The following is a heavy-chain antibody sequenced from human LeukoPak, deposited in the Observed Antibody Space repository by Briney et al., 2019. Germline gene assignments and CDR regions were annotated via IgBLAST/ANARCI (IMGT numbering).Heavy chain of an antibody. D-gene: IGHD4-11*01. Sequence: SQTLSLTCAVSGGSISNCGYSWSWIRQPPGKGLEWIGYIYHSGSTYYKPSLKSRVTISVDRFKNQFSLKLSSVTAADTAVYYCARHLYDNSNYVSCWFDPWGQGTLVTVSS. CDR3: ARHLYDNSNYVSCWFDP. J-gene: IGHJ5*02. V-gene: IGHV4-30-2*01. CDR2: IYHSGST. CDR1: GGSISNCGYS.